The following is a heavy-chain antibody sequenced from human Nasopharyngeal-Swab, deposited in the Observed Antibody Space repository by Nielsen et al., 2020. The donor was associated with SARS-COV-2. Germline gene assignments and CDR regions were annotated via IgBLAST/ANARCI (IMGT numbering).Heavy chain of an antibody. D-gene: IGHD2-21*01. Sequence: GGSLRLSCAASGFTFSSYAMHWVRQAPGKGLEWVAVISYDGSNKYYADSVKGRFTISRDNSKNTLYLQMNSLGAEDTAVYYCAREGSDCGGDCYLSYFDYWGQGTLVTVSS. CDR2: ISYDGSNK. V-gene: IGHV3-30-3*01. CDR1: GFTFSSYA. J-gene: IGHJ4*02. CDR3: AREGSDCGGDCYLSYFDY.